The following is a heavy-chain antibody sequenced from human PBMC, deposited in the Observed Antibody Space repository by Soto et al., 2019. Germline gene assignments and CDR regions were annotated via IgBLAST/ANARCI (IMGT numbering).Heavy chain of an antibody. CDR1: GFSFSSYA. J-gene: IGHJ4*02. V-gene: IGHV3-23*01. Sequence: VGSLRLSCAASGFSFSSYAMTWVRQAPGKGLEWVSAISGSGGSTYYADSVKGQFTISRDNSKNTLYLQMNSLRAEDTAVYYCAKGLYSGSYFDYWGQGTLVTVSS. CDR2: ISGSGGST. D-gene: IGHD1-26*01. CDR3: AKGLYSGSYFDY.